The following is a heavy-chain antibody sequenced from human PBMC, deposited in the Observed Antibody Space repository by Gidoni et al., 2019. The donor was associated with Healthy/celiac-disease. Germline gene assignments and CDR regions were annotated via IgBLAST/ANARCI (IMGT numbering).Heavy chain of an antibody. CDR2: ISWDGGST. J-gene: IGHJ3*02. Sequence: EVQLVESGGVVVQPGGSLRLSCAASGFTFDDYTMHWVLQAPGKGLEWVSLISWDGGSTYYADSVKGRFTISRDNSKNSLYLQMNSLRTEDTALYYCCLAADAFDIWGQGTMVTVSS. V-gene: IGHV3-43*01. CDR3: CLAADAFDI. D-gene: IGHD6-13*01. CDR1: GFTFDDYT.